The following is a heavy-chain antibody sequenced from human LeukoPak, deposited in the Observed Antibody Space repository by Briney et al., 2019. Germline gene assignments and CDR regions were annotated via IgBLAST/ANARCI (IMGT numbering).Heavy chain of an antibody. J-gene: IGHJ6*03. Sequence: ASVKVSCKASGGTFSSYAISWVRQAPGQGLEWMGWINPNSGGTNYAQKFQGRVTMTRDTSISTAYMELSRLRSDDTAVYYCARGVGYYYMDVWGKGTTVTVSS. D-gene: IGHD1-26*01. CDR3: ARGVGYYYMDV. CDR2: INPNSGGT. CDR1: GGTFSSYA. V-gene: IGHV1-2*02.